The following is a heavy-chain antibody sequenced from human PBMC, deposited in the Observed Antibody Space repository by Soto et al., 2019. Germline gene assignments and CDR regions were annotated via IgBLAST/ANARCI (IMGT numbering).Heavy chain of an antibody. D-gene: IGHD1-7*01. J-gene: IGHJ4*02. V-gene: IGHV4-34*01. CDR2: INDSGST. CDR1: GGSFSGYY. CDR3: ARGNLVTGTTDY. Sequence: SETLSLTCAVYGGSFSGYYWTWIRQVPEKGLEWIGEINDSGSTNYNPSLKSRITTSVDTSKNQFSLELSSVTAADTAVYYCARGNLVTGTTDYWGQGTLVTVSS.